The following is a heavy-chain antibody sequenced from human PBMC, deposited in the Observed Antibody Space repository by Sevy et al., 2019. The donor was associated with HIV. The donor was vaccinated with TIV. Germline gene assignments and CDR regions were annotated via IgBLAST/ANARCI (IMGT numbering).Heavy chain of an antibody. CDR2: INPNSGGT. CDR3: ARVPSCGGDCYSVPYFDY. Sequence: ASVKVSCKASGYTVTGYYMHWVRQAPGQGLEWMGWINPNSGGTNYAQKFQGRVTMTRDTSISTAYMELSRLRSDDTAVYYCARVPSCGGDCYSVPYFDYWGQGTLVTVSS. D-gene: IGHD2-21*02. V-gene: IGHV1-2*02. J-gene: IGHJ4*02. CDR1: GYTVTGYY.